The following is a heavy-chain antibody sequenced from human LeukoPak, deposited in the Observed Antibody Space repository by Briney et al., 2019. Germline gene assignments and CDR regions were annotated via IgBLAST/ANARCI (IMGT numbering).Heavy chain of an antibody. V-gene: IGHV4-34*01. J-gene: IGHJ3*02. CDR1: GGSFSGYY. CDR3: ARAFHRGPAAPKSAFDI. Sequence: SETLSLTCAVYGGSFSGYYWSWVRQPPGKGVEWVGEINHSGSTNYNPSLKSRVTISVDTSKNQFSLKLSSVTAADTAVYYCARAFHRGPAAPKSAFDIWGQGTMVTVSS. D-gene: IGHD2-2*01. CDR2: INHSGST.